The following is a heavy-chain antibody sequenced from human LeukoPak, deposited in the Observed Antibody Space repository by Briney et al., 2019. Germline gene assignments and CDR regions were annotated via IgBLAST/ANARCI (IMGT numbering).Heavy chain of an antibody. CDR2: IYYSGGDM. J-gene: IGHJ3*02. CDR3: ARQPAATAAFDI. CDR1: GGSINNYY. V-gene: IGHV4-59*08. Sequence: SETLSLTCTVSGGSINNYYWSWIRQPPGKGLERIGYIYYSGGDMNYNPSLKSRLTISVDTSKNQISLMLTSMTAAETAVYYCARQPAATAAFDIWAQGTMVTVSS. D-gene: IGHD5-18*01.